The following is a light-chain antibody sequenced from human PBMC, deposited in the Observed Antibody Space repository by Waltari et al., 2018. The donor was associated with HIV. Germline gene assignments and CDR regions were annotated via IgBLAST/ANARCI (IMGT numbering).Light chain of an antibody. CDR2: GNN. Sequence: QSVLTQPPSTSGTPGQRVTISCSGSSSNIGSNTVSWFQQLPGKAPKDLIYGNNRRPSGVPDRCPGSKSGTSASLAIGGLQSEDEADYYCASWDDSLNGPVFGGGTTLTVL. V-gene: IGLV1-44*01. J-gene: IGLJ2*01. CDR3: ASWDDSLNGPV. CDR1: SSNIGSNT.